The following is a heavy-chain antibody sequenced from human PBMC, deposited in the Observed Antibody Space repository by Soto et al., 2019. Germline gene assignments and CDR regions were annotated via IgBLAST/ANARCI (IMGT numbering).Heavy chain of an antibody. CDR1: GFTFSSYA. V-gene: IGHV3-30-3*01. CDR2: ISYDGSNT. D-gene: IGHD2-21*01. CDR3: ARDPSGDYAFAI. J-gene: IGHJ3*02. Sequence: QVQLVESGGGVVQPGRSLRLSCAASGFTFSSYAMHWVRQAPGKGLEWVAVISYDGSNTYYADSVKGRFTISRDNSKNTLYLQMNSLRSEDPAVYYCARDPSGDYAFAIWGQGTTGTVSA.